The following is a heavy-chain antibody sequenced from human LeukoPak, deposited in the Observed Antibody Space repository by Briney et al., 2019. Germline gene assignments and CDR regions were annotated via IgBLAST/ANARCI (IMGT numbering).Heavy chain of an antibody. CDR1: GGSISSYY. J-gene: IGHJ2*01. V-gene: IGHV4-59*08. CDR3: ARTLHHYYDSSGYHDL. D-gene: IGHD3-22*01. CDR2: IYYSGST. Sequence: SETLSLTCTVSGGSISSYYWSWIRQPPGKGLEWIGYIYYSGSTNYNPSLKSRVTISVDTSKNQFSLKLSSVTAADTAVYYCARTLHHYYDSSGYHDLWGRGTLVTVSS.